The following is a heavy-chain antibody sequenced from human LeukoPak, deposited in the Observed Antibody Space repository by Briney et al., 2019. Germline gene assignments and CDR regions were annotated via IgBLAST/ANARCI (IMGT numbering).Heavy chain of an antibody. Sequence: AGGSLRLSCMASGFTFNNYWMHWVRQPPGKGLVWVSRISSDGSSTSYVDSVKGRFTISRDNVKNTRYLQMNSLRAEDTAVYYCARDLAAAHGYWGQGTLVTVSS. J-gene: IGHJ4*02. V-gene: IGHV3-74*01. D-gene: IGHD6-13*01. CDR3: ARDLAAAHGY. CDR1: GFTFNNYW. CDR2: ISSDGSST.